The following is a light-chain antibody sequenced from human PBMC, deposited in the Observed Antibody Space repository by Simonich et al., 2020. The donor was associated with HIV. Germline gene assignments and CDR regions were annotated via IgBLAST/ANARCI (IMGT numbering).Light chain of an antibody. J-gene: IGKJ1*01. V-gene: IGKV1-9*01. CDR1: QTIANY. Sequence: DIQMTQSPSSLSASVGDRVTITCRASQTIANYLNWYQQKPGTAPKLLIYAASTLQSGVPSRFSGSGSGTEFTLTISSLQPEDFATYYCQQLNSYPPTFGQGTKVEIK. CDR2: AAS. CDR3: QQLNSYPPT.